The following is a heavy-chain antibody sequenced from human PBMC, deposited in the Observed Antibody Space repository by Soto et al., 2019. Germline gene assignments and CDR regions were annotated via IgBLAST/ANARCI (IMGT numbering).Heavy chain of an antibody. CDR2: IWYDGSNK. CDR1: GFTFSSYG. CDR3: ARDALDSSGYLAAFDI. V-gene: IGHV3-33*01. Sequence: LRLSCAATGFTFSSYGMHWVRQAPGKGLEGVAVIWYDGSNKYYADSVKGRFTISRDNSKNTLYLQMNSLRAEDTAVYYCARDALDSSGYLAAFDIWGQGTMVTVAS. D-gene: IGHD3-22*01. J-gene: IGHJ3*02.